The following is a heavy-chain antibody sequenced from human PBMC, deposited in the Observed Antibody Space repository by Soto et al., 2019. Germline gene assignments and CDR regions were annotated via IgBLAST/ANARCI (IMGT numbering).Heavy chain of an antibody. CDR1: GFTFTSYA. CDR3: AKRTTGWYFDL. CDR2: ISGSGGST. J-gene: IGHJ2*01. V-gene: IGHV3-23*01. Sequence: EVQLFESGGGLVQPGGSLRLSCAASGFTFTSYAMNWVRQAPGKGLEWVSVISGSGGSTYYADSVKGRFTISRDNSKNTLYLQMNSLRAEDTAVYYCAKRTTGWYFDLWGRGTLVTVSS.